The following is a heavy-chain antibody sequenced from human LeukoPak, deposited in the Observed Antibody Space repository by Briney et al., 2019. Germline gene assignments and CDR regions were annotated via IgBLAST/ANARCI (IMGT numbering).Heavy chain of an antibody. J-gene: IGHJ3*02. CDR3: AREDDSSGYYADDAFDI. CDR1: GGSFSGYY. V-gene: IGHV4-34*01. CDR2: IKHSGST. Sequence: PSETLSLTCAVYGGSFSGYYWSWIRQPPRKGLEWIGEIKHSGSTNYNPSLKSRVTISVDTSKNQFSLKLSSVTAADTAVYYCAREDDSSGYYADDAFDIWGQGTMVTVSS. D-gene: IGHD3-22*01.